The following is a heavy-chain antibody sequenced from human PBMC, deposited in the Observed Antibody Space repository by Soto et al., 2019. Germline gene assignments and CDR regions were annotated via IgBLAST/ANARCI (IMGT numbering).Heavy chain of an antibody. CDR1: GGSVNSSSHY. CDR2: IYYSGST. CDR3: ARQPVSLAGPYFDY. Sequence: SETLSLTCTFSGGSVNSSSHYWGWIRQPPGKGLEWIGSIYYSGSTYYNPSLKSRVTISVDTSRNLFSLNLRSVTATDTAVYYCARQPVSLAGPYFDYWGQGSLVTVSS. D-gene: IGHD6-19*01. J-gene: IGHJ4*02. V-gene: IGHV4-39*01.